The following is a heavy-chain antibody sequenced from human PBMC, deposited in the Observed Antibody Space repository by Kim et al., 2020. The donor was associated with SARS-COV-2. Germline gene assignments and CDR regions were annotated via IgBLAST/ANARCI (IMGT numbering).Heavy chain of an antibody. CDR1: GFTFGDYA. D-gene: IGHD3-16*01. V-gene: IGHV3-49*04. J-gene: IGHJ6*02. CDR3: TRDGRMLIGAPSYGMDV. CDR2: TRGKSYGGRI. Sequence: GGSLRLSCTASGFTFGDYAMSWVRQAPGKGLEWVGFTRGKSYGGRIEYAASVIGRFIISRDDSKSIAYLQMNSLKTEDTAVYYCTRDGRMLIGAPSYGMDVWGQGTTVPLPS.